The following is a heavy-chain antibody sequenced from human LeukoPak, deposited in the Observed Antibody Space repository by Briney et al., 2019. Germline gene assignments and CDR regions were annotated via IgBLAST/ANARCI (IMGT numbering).Heavy chain of an antibody. CDR3: ARVRASIVGATLVGMDV. CDR1: GGSISSSSYY. J-gene: IGHJ6*02. Sequence: SETLSLTCTVSGGSISSSSYYWGWIRQPPGKGLEWIGSIYYSGSTYYNPSLKSRVTISVDTSKNQFSLKLSSVTAADTAVCYCARVRASIVGATLVGMDVWGQGTTVTVSS. D-gene: IGHD1-26*01. CDR2: IYYSGST. V-gene: IGHV4-39*07.